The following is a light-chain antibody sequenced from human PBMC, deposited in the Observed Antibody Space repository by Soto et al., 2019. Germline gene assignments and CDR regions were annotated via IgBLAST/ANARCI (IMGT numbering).Light chain of an antibody. CDR2: DAS. Sequence: SSPVTQPPWVSVAPGQTARITCGGNDIGSKSVHWYQQKPDQAPVLVVYDASDRPSGIPARFSGANSGNTATLTISRVEAGDEAGYYCQVWDISSDHWVSGGGTHLTVL. CDR3: QVWDISSDHWV. J-gene: IGLJ3*02. CDR1: DIGSKS. V-gene: IGLV3-21*02.